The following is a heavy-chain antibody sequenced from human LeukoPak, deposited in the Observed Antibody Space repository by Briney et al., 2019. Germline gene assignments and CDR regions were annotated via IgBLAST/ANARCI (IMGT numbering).Heavy chain of an antibody. D-gene: IGHD6-13*01. CDR2: ITGRSSYM. CDR1: GFTFSDYS. J-gene: IGHJ4*02. CDR3: TRDPIAAAASGGDN. Sequence: GGSLRLSCAASGFTFSDYSMNWVRQAPGKGLEWVSSITGRSSYMYYGDSVKGRFTISRDNAKNSLYLQMNSLRAEDTAVYYCTRDPIAAAASGGDNWGQGTLVTVSS. V-gene: IGHV3-21*01.